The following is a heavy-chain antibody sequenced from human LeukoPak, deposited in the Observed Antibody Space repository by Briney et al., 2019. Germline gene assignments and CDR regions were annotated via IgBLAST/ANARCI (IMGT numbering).Heavy chain of an antibody. V-gene: IGHV4-61*02. CDR2: IYTSGST. CDR1: GGSISSGSYY. CDR3: ARPYYYYDSSGGLGYYRDV. D-gene: IGHD3-22*01. Sequence: PSETLSLTCTVSGGSISSGSYYWSWIRQPAGKGLEWIGRIYTSGSTNYNPSLKSRVTISVDTSKNQFSLKLSSVTAADTAVYYCARPYYYYDSSGGLGYYRDVWGKGTTVTVS. J-gene: IGHJ6*03.